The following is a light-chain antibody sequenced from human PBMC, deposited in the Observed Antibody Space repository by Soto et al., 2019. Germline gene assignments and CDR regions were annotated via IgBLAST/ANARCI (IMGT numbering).Light chain of an antibody. Sequence: QSALTQPPSASGSPGQSVTISCTGTSSDVGNYNYVSWYQHHPGKAPKLMIFEVSKRPSGVPDRFSGSKSGNTASLTVSGLQAEDEDDYYCTSYAGSNNLLFGGGTKLTVL. CDR2: EVS. J-gene: IGLJ2*01. CDR3: TSYAGSNNLL. CDR1: SSDVGNYNY. V-gene: IGLV2-8*01.